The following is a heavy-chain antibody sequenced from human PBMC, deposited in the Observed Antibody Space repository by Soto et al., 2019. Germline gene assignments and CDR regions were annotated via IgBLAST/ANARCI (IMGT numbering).Heavy chain of an antibody. CDR2: ICYSGST. CDR1: GGSISSYY. V-gene: IGHV4-59*01. CDR3: ARDLGDLTFDY. D-gene: IGHD2-21*02. J-gene: IGHJ4*02. Sequence: SETLSLTCTVSGGSISSYYWSWIRQPPGKGLEWIGYICYSGSTNYNPSLKSRVTISVDTSKNQFSLKLSSVTAADTAVYYCARDLGDLTFDYWGQGTLVTVSS.